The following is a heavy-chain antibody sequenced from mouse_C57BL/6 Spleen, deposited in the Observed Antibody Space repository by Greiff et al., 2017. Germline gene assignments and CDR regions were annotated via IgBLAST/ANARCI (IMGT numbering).Heavy chain of an antibody. D-gene: IGHD2-4*01. J-gene: IGHJ4*01. CDR2: ISYSGST. CDR3: ARSYYDLYYAMDY. Sequence: VQLKESGPGMVKPSQSLSLTCTVTGYSITSGYDWHWIRHFPGNKLEWMGYISYSGSTNYNPSLKSRISITHDTSKNHFFLKLNSVTTEDTATYYCARSYYDLYYAMDYWGQGTSVTVSS. V-gene: IGHV3-1*01. CDR1: GYSITSGYD.